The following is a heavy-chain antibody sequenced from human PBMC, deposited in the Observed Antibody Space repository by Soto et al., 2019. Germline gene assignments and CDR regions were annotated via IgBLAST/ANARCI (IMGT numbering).Heavy chain of an antibody. D-gene: IGHD3-10*01. V-gene: IGHV1-46*01. CDR1: GYTFTRYN. Sequence: QAQLVQSGAEVKKPGASANISCKASGYTFTRYNIHWVRQAPGQGLEWMGIIDTRGGSTDYTQRFQGRVTMTRDTSTGTVYMHLSSLGSEGTAIYYCARDLPRDLVRGSFDIWGQGTMVTVSS. CDR3: ARDLPRDLVRGSFDI. J-gene: IGHJ3*02. CDR2: IDTRGGST.